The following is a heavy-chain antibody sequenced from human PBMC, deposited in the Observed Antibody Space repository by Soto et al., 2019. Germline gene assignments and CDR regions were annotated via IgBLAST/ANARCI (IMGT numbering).Heavy chain of an antibody. CDR2: IKSKTDGGTT. Sequence: EVQLVESGGGLVKPGGSLRLSCAASGFTFSNAWMSSVRQAPGKGLEWVGRIKSKTDGGTTDYAAPVKGRFTISRDDSKNTLYLQMNSLKTEDTAVYYCTTDYGDYDFDIWGQGTMVTVSS. V-gene: IGHV3-15*01. J-gene: IGHJ3*02. CDR3: TTDYGDYDFDI. CDR1: GFTFSNAW. D-gene: IGHD4-17*01.